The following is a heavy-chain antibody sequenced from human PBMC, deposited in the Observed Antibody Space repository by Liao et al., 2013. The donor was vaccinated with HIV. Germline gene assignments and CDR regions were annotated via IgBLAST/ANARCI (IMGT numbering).Heavy chain of an antibody. CDR1: GGSISSSSYY. V-gene: IGHV4-39*07. CDR3: ARGRPRGIAVAGSDEYFQH. CDR2: IYTSGST. D-gene: IGHD6-19*01. J-gene: IGHJ1*01. Sequence: QLQLQESGPGLVKPSETLSLTCTVSGGSISSSSYYWGWIRQPPGKGLEWIGSIYTSGSTNYNPSLKSRVTMSVDTSKNQFSLKLSSVTAADTAVYYCARGRPRGIAVAGSDEYFQHWGQGTLVTVSS.